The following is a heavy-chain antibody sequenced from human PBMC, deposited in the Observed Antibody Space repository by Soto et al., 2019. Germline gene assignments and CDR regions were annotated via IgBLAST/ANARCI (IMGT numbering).Heavy chain of an antibody. D-gene: IGHD3-16*01. CDR2: ISVSGGST. V-gene: IGHV3-23*01. CDR3: AKDYDYAH. CDR1: GFTFTTSA. Sequence: EVRLLESGGALVPPGGSLRLSCVASGFTFTTSAMSWVRQAPGKGLEWVSGISVSGGSTYHADSVKGRFTISRDNSKNSLYLQMNNFRAEETAVYDCAKDYDYAHWGQGTLVTVSS. J-gene: IGHJ4*01.